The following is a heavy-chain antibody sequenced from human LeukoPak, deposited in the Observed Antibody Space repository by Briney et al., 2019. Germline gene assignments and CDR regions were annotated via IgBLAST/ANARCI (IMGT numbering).Heavy chain of an antibody. CDR1: GGSISSYY. V-gene: IGHV4-59*01. D-gene: IGHD3-22*01. CDR3: ARVAVTALVDY. J-gene: IGHJ4*02. CDR2: SYYSGST. Sequence: PSETLSLTCTVSGGSISSYYWSWIRQPPGKGLEWIGYSYYSGSTNYNPSLKSRVTISVATSRNQFSLKLSSVTAADTAMYYCARVAVTALVDYWGQGTLVTASS.